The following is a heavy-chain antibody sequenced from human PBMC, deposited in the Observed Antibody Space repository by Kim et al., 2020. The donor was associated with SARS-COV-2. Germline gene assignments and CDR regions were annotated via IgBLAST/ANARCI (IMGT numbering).Heavy chain of an antibody. J-gene: IGHJ4*02. CDR2: ISGSGGST. CDR1: GFTFSSYA. CDR3: AKQRLMVRGVITLFDY. V-gene: IGHV3-23*01. D-gene: IGHD3-10*01. Sequence: GGSLRLSCAASGFTFSSYAMSWVRQAPGKGLEWVSAISGSGGSTYYADSVKGRFTISRDNSKNTLYLQMNSLRAEDTAVYYCAKQRLMVRGVITLFDYWGQGTLVTVSS.